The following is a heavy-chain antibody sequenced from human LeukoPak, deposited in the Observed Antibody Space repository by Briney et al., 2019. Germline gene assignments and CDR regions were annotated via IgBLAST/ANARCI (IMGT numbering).Heavy chain of an antibody. J-gene: IGHJ4*02. D-gene: IGHD3-22*01. CDR2: ISYDXXNK. Sequence: AVISYDXXNKYYADSVKGRFTISRDNSKNTLYLQMNSLRAEDTAVYYCARDREEGYYDSSGYYYGYFDYWGQGTLVTVSS. V-gene: IGHV3-30-3*01. CDR3: ARDREEGYYDSSGYYYGYFDY.